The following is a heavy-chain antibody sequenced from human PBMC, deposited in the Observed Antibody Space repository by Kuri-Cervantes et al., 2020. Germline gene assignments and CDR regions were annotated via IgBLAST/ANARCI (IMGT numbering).Heavy chain of an antibody. D-gene: IGHD3-22*01. J-gene: IGHJ3*02. CDR1: GFTFRSFW. CDR2: IKQDGSEK. CDR3: ARDSPVAYDSSGYYYYDAFVI. Sequence: LSLTCAASGFTFRSFWMSWVRQGPGKGLEWVANIKQDGSEKYYVDIVKGRFTISRDNAKNSLYLQMNSLRAEDAAVYYCARDSPVAYDSSGYYYYDAFVIWGQGTMVTVSS. V-gene: IGHV3-7*01.